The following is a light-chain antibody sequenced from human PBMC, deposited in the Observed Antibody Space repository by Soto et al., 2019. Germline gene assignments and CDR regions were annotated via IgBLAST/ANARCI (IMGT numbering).Light chain of an antibody. CDR1: SSNIGAGYD. CDR2: VNS. CDR3: QSYDSSLSAVV. Sequence: QSVLTQPPSVSGAPGQRVTISCTGSSSNIGAGYDVQWYQQLPGTAPKLLIYVNSNRPSGVPDRFSGSKSDTSASLAITGLQAEDEADYYCQSYDSSLSAVVFGGGTKVTVL. V-gene: IGLV1-40*01. J-gene: IGLJ2*01.